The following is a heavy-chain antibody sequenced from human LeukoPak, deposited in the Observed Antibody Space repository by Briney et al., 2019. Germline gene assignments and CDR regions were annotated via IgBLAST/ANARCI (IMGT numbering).Heavy chain of an antibody. CDR1: GFTFSSYG. V-gene: IGHV3-30*18. J-gene: IGHJ4*02. CDR2: ISYDGSNK. D-gene: IGHD3-22*01. Sequence: GGSLRLSCAASGFTFSSYGMHWVRQAPGKGLEWVAVISYDGSNKYYADSVKGRLTISRDISKNTLYLQMNSLRAEDTAVYYCAKESSGYYPTDYWGQGTLVTVSS. CDR3: AKESSGYYPTDY.